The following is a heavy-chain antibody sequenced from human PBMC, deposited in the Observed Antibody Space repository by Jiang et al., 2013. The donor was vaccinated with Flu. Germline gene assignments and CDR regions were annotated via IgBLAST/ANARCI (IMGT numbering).Heavy chain of an antibody. CDR3: AREHDDSSAFDY. CDR2: INTNTGSP. CDR1: GYTSLVIL. J-gene: IGHJ4*02. V-gene: IGHV7-4-1*02. D-gene: IGHD3-22*01. Sequence: SVKVSCKASGYTSLVILVSWVRQAPGQGLEWLAWINTNTGSPTYAQGFTGRFVFSLDTSVGTAYLQISSLKAEDTAVYYCAREHDDSSAFDYWGQGTLVTVSS.